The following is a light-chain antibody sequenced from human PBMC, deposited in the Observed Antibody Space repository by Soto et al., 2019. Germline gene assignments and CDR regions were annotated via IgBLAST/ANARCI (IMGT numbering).Light chain of an antibody. J-gene: IGKJ4*02. CDR3: QPRSDWRPRLT. CDR1: RSVSSY. Sequence: EIVLTQSPATLSLSPGERATLSCGASRSVSSYLAWYQQKPGQAPRLLIYDASYRATGIPARFRGSGSGPDFTLTISSREPEDFAVYYWQPRSDWRPRLTFGGGTKVQIK. CDR2: DAS. V-gene: IGKV3-11*01.